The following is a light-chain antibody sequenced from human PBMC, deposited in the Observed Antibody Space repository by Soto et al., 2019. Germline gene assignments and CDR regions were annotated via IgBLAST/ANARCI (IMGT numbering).Light chain of an antibody. J-gene: IGLJ2*01. CDR3: AAWDDSLNGVV. Sequence: QSVLTQPPSASGTPGQRVTISCSGSSSNIGSNTVNWYQQLPGTAPKLLNYSNNHRPSGVPDRFSGSKSGTSVSLAISGLQSEDEADYYCAAWDDSLNGVVFGGGTKLTVL. V-gene: IGLV1-44*01. CDR2: SNN. CDR1: SSNIGSNT.